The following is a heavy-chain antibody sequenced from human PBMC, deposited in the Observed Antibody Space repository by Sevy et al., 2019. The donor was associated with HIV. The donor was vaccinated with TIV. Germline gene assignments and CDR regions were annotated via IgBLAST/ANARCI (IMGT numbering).Heavy chain of an antibody. CDR1: GFNFNIAA. CDR3: TRQGVIAELDL. D-gene: IGHD2-15*01. J-gene: IGHJ5*02. Sequence: GGSLTLSCAASGFNFNIAAIHWVRQAPGRGLEWVARIRSRADSYETEYSASVRGRFTISRDDSRTTAYLQMNSLKTEDTAVYSCTRQGVIAELDLWGQGTLVTVSS. V-gene: IGHV3-73*01. CDR2: IRSRADSYET.